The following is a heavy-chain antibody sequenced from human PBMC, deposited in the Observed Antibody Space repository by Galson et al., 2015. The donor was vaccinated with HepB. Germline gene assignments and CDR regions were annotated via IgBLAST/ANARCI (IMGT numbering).Heavy chain of an antibody. CDR2: ISSSSRTI. CDR3: ARGNTVVTPDSNYFDY. CDR1: GFTFSTYS. D-gene: IGHD4-23*01. V-gene: IGHV3-48*04. J-gene: IGHJ4*02. Sequence: SLRLSCAASGFTFSTYSMNWVRQAPGKGLEWVSYISSSSRTIYYADSVKGRFTISRDNAKNSLYLQMNSLRAEDTAVYYCARGNTVVTPDSNYFDYWGQGTRVTVSS.